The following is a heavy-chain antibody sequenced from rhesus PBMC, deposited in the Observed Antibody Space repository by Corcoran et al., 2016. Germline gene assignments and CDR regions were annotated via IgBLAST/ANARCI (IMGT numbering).Heavy chain of an antibody. CDR3: ARGGYSADFDY. J-gene: IGHJ4*01. V-gene: IGHV4-173*01. D-gene: IGHD5-12*01. CDR2: IPGRVAST. Sequence: QLQLQESGPGLVKPSETLSLTCAVSGGSISSNWWSWIRQPPGKGLEWIGRIPGRVASTTYNPSLKRRVTISTDTSKNQLSLKLISVTAADTAVYYCARGGYSADFDYLGQGVLVTVSS. CDR1: GGSISSNW.